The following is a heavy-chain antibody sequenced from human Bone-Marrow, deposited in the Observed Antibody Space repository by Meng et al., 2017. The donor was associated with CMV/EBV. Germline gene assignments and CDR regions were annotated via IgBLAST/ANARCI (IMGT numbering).Heavy chain of an antibody. Sequence: YAFHWVRQAPGKGLEWVALISYDGSNKYHAESVKGRFTISRDSSQNTLYLQMNSLRDEDTAVYYCARDPHPTLGGSLLKYFYAMDAWGQGTTVTVSS. J-gene: IGHJ6*02. CDR3: ARDPHPTLGGSLLKYFYAMDA. V-gene: IGHV3-30*04. CDR1: YA. CDR2: ISYDGSNK. D-gene: IGHD1-26*01.